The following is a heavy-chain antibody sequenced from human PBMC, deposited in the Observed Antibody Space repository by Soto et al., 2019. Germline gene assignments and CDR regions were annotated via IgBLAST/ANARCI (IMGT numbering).Heavy chain of an antibody. V-gene: IGHV3-21*01. D-gene: IGHD6-19*01. J-gene: IGHJ6*02. CDR3: ARGGSSGWRGQSWYYYGMDV. CDR2: ISSSSSYI. Sequence: PGGSLRLSCAASGFTFSSYSMNWVRQAPGKGLEWVSSISSSSSYIYYADSVKGRFTISRDNAKNSLYLQMNSLRAEDTAVYYCARGGSSGWRGQSWYYYGMDVWGQGTTVTVSS. CDR1: GFTFSSYS.